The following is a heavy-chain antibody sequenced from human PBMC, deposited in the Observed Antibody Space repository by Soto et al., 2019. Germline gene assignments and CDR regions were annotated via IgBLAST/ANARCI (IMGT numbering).Heavy chain of an antibody. D-gene: IGHD6-19*01. Sequence: QVQLVQSGAEVKKPGASVKVSCKASGYTFTSYAMHWVRQAPGQRLEWMGWINAGNGNTKYSQKFQGRVTITRDTSASTAYMELSSLRSEDTAVYYCARDLKEGIAVAGDIGYWGQGTLVTVSS. J-gene: IGHJ4*02. V-gene: IGHV1-3*01. CDR2: INAGNGNT. CDR3: ARDLKEGIAVAGDIGY. CDR1: GYTFTSYA.